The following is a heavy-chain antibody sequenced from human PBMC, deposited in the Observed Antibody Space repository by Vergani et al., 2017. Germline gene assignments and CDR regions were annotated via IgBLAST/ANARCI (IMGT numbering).Heavy chain of an antibody. CDR1: GFTFSSYS. J-gene: IGHJ3*02. Sequence: EVQLVESGGGLVQPGGSLRLSCAASGFTFSSYSMNWVRQAPGKGLEWVSSISSSSSYIYYADSVKGRFTISRDNAKNSLYLQMNSLRAEDTAVYYCARDHNWNDVDAFDIWGQGTMVTVSS. CDR2: ISSSSSYI. CDR3: ARDHNWNDVDAFDI. D-gene: IGHD1-1*01. V-gene: IGHV3-21*01.